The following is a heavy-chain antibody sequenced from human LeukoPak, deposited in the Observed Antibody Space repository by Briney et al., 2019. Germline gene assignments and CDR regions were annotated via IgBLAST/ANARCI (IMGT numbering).Heavy chain of an antibody. CDR3: VTGFTTMAVDYFDY. CDR2: SDPEDGER. V-gene: IGHV1-24*01. D-gene: IGHD5-18*01. J-gene: IGHJ4*02. CDR1: GKTLSDLS. Sequence: ASVKVSCKVSGKTLSDLSIHWLRQPPGKGLEWLEGSDPEDGERIYAQMFQDRVTMTEDTSIDTAYMELSSVRSEDTAVYYCVTGFTTMAVDYFDYWGQGTLVTVSP.